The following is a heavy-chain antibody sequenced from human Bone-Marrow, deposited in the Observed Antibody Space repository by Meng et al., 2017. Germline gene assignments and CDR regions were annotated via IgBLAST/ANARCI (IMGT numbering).Heavy chain of an antibody. D-gene: IGHD2-21*02. CDR2: INPNSGNT. CDR3: ARGWVRHCGGDCDSVFFVY. J-gene: IGHJ4*02. CDR1: GFPCTNYE. V-gene: IGHV1-8*01. Sequence: VKVGEAGAEVEETGASVKSSCKATGFPCTNYEFNWRRQATGQGLERMGWINPNSGNTGYAQEFQGRVTITKNTSLSTAYMELSSLRSEDTAVYYCARGWVRHCGGDCDSVFFVYWGQGTLVTASS.